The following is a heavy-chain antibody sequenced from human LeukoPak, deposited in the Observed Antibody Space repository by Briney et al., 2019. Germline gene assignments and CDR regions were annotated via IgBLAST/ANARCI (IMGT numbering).Heavy chain of an antibody. Sequence: PSETLSLTCAVSGGSISGWNWSWIRQPPGKGLERIGYIYDYSGSTTYNPSLKSRVTISVDTSKNQFSLKLSSVTAADSAVYYCARGYCSSTSCYTGAFYIWGQGTVVTVSS. V-gene: IGHV4-59*01. CDR1: GGSISGWN. J-gene: IGHJ3*02. CDR3: ARGYCSSTSCYTGAFYI. D-gene: IGHD2-2*02. CDR2: IYDYSGST.